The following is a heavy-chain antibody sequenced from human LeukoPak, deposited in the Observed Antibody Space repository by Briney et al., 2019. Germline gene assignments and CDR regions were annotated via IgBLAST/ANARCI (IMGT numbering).Heavy chain of an antibody. J-gene: IGHJ6*02. V-gene: IGHV3-48*04. Sequence: QLVESGGGLVQPGGSLRLSCVASGFTFRSYAMNWVRQAPGKGLEWVSYMSSDSSFINYADSVKGRFTISRDNAKNSLVLQMDSPRADDTAVYYCARGEVATTYYYGMDVWGQGTTVTVSS. D-gene: IGHD5-12*01. CDR2: MSSDSSFI. CDR1: GFTFRSYA. CDR3: ARGEVATTYYYGMDV.